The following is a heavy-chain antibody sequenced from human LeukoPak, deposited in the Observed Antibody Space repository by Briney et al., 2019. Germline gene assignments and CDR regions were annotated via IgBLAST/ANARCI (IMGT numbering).Heavy chain of an antibody. D-gene: IGHD5-12*01. V-gene: IGHV5-10-1*01. CDR2: TDPSDSYT. CDR1: GYIFTSYW. Sequence: GASLQISCKGSGYIFTSYWISWVRQLPGKGLEWMGRTDPSDSYTNYSPSFQGRVTISADKSISTAYLQWSSLKASDTAMYYCARHRPRGYSGYDGGDYRGQGTLVTVSS. CDR3: ARHRPRGYSGYDGGDY. J-gene: IGHJ4*02.